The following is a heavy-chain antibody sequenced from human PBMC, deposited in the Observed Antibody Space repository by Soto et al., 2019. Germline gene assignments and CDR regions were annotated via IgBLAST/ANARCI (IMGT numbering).Heavy chain of an antibody. V-gene: IGHV1-8*01. CDR1: GYTFTSYD. J-gene: IGHJ4*02. D-gene: IGHD3-10*01. CDR2: MNPNSGNT. CDR3: ARGNYYGTPEDY. Sequence: ASGKVSCKASGYTFTSYDINWVRQATGQGLEWMGWMNPNSGNTGYAQKFQGRVTMTRNTSISTAYMELSSLRSEDTAVYYCARGNYYGTPEDYWGQGTLVTVSS.